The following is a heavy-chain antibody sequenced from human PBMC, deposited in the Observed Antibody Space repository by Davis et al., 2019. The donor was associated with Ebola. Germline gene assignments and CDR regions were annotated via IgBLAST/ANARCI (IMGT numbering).Heavy chain of an antibody. CDR1: GFTFSSYA. CDR3: LKDLSYCRSTSCSN. Sequence: PGGSLRLSCAASGFTFSSYAMDWVRQAPGKGLQYVSAISGNGGSTYYADSVKGRFTISRDNSKNTLYLQMTSLRVEDTAVYYCLKDLSYCRSTSCSNWGQGTLVTVSS. D-gene: IGHD2-2*01. CDR2: ISGNGGST. V-gene: IGHV3-64D*06. J-gene: IGHJ4*02.